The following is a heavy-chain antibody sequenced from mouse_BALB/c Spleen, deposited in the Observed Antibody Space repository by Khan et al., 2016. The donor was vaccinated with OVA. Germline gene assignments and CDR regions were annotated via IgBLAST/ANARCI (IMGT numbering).Heavy chain of an antibody. V-gene: IGHV1S29*02. D-gene: IGHD1-2*01. J-gene: IGHJ3*01. CDR1: GYTFTDYN. CDR2: IFPNTGGT. CDR3: ARSGDGSFGY. Sequence: EVQLQESGPELVRPGASVKISCKAAGYTFTDYNMDWVRQSQGESLEWIGYIFPNTGGTGYNQKFKTKATLTVDSSSSTAYMELRSLTSEDSAVYYCARSGDGSFGYWGQGTLVTVSA.